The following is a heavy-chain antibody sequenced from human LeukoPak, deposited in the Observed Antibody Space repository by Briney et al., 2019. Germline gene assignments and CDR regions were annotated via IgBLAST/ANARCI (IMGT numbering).Heavy chain of an antibody. Sequence: PSETLSLTCAVSGYSISSGYYWGWIRQPPGRGLEWIGTIYHGGSTYYNPSLTIRVTISIDTSKTQLSLKLTSVTAADTAVYYCARYSRNGVDEIGFWGQGTLVIVSP. CDR2: IYHGGST. V-gene: IGHV4-38-2*01. CDR1: GYSISSGYY. CDR3: ARYSRNGVDEIGF. D-gene: IGHD5-12*01. J-gene: IGHJ4*02.